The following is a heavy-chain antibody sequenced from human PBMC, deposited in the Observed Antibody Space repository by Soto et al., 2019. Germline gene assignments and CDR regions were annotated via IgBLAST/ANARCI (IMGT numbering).Heavy chain of an antibody. V-gene: IGHV1-18*01. D-gene: IGHD3-10*01. J-gene: IGHJ6*02. CDR2: ISAYNGNT. CDR3: ATALGVSTSTYYYYGMDV. CDR1: GYTFTSYG. Sequence: ASVKVSCKASGYTFTSYGISWVRQAPGQGLEWMGWISAYNGNTNYAQKLQGRVTMTTDTSTSTAYMGLRSLRSDDTAVYYCATALGVSTSTYYYYGMDVWGQGTTVTVSS.